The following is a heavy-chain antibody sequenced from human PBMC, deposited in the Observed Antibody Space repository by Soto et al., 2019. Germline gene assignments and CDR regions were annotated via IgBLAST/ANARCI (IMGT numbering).Heavy chain of an antibody. CDR2: ISYDGSNK. CDR3: ARDWGTSPSGSYFFDY. CDR1: GFTFSSYA. J-gene: IGHJ4*02. V-gene: IGHV3-30-3*01. D-gene: IGHD1-26*01. Sequence: PGGSLRLSCAASGFTFSSYAMHWVRQAPGKGLEWVAVISYDGSNKYYADSVKGRFTISRDNSKNTLYLQMNSLRAEDTAVYYCARDWGTSPSGSYFFDYWGQGTLVTVSS.